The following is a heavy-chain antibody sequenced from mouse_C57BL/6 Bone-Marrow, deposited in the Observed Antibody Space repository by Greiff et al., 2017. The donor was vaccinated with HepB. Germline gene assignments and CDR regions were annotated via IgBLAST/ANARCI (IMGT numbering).Heavy chain of an antibody. CDR2: ISSGGSYT. D-gene: IGHD2-1*01. J-gene: IGHJ4*01. CDR3: ARPRYGNYPMDY. CDR1: GFTFSSYG. Sequence: EVHLVESGGDLVKPGGSLKLSCAASGFTFSSYGMSWVRQTPDKRLEWVATISSGGSYTYYPDSVKGRFTISRDNAKNTLYPEMSSLKSEDTAMYYCARPRYGNYPMDYWGQGTSVTVSS. V-gene: IGHV5-6*01.